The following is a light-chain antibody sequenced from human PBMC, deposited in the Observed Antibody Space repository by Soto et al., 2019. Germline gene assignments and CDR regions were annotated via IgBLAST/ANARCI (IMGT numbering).Light chain of an antibody. V-gene: IGKV1-5*01. Sequence: DIQMTQSPSTLSASVGDRVTITCRASQSITNRLAWYQQKPGKAPKVLIYDASNLESGVPSRFSGSGSGTEFTLTIRSLQPDDIATYYCQQYSSYSAWTFGEGTKVDI. CDR3: QQYSSYSAWT. CDR2: DAS. CDR1: QSITNR. J-gene: IGKJ1*01.